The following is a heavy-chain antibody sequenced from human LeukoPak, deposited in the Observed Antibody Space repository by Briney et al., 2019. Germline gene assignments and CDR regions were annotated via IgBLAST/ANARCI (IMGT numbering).Heavy chain of an antibody. V-gene: IGHV4-34*01. Sequence: SETLSLTCAVYGGSFSGYYWSWLRQPPGKGLEWIGEINHSGSTNYNPSLKSRVTISVDTSKNQFSLKLSSVTAADTAVYYCARGPNPVSRRLPRLGYFDYWGQGTLVTVSS. CDR2: INHSGST. CDR3: ARGPNPVSRRLPRLGYFDY. D-gene: IGHD1-14*01. J-gene: IGHJ4*02. CDR1: GGSFSGYY.